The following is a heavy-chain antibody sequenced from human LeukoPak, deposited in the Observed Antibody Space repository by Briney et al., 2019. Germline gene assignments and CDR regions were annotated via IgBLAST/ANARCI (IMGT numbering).Heavy chain of an antibody. CDR1: GLIFSDYG. CDR3: GKHDSASDY. CDR2: IRSDGSGE. J-gene: IGHJ4*02. V-gene: IGHV3-30*02. D-gene: IGHD1-26*01. Sequence: GGSLRLSCVASGLIFSDYGMHWVRQAPGKGLEWVAFIRSDGSGEYYTGSVKGRFTISRDNSKNTLYVQMNSLRLEDTAVYYCGKHDSASDYWGQGTLVTVSS.